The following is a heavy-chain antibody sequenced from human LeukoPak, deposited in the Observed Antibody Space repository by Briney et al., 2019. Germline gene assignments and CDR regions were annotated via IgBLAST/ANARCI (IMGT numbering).Heavy chain of an antibody. J-gene: IGHJ4*02. Sequence: GASVKVPCKASGYTFTSYDINWVRQATGQGLEWMGWMNPNSGNTGYAQKFQGRVTMTRNTSISTAYMELSSLRSEDTAVYYCARGKAAAGIYYFDYWGQGTLVTVSS. CDR1: GYTFTSYD. CDR2: MNPNSGNT. V-gene: IGHV1-8*01. D-gene: IGHD6-13*01. CDR3: ARGKAAAGIYYFDY.